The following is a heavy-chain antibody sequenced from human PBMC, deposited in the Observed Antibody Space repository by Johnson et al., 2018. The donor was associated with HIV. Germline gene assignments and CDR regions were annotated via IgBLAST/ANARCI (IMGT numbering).Heavy chain of an antibody. Sequence: QVQLVESGGGLVQPGGSLRLSCAASGFSFNNYGMHWVRQAPGKGLEWVAVIWYDGSNKYYADSVKGRFTISRDNSKNTLYLQMNSLRAEDTAVYYCARRLSPDSFDIWGQGTMVTVSS. CDR3: ARRLSPDSFDI. J-gene: IGHJ3*02. D-gene: IGHD2/OR15-2a*01. CDR1: GFSFNNYG. V-gene: IGHV3-33*01. CDR2: IWYDGSNK.